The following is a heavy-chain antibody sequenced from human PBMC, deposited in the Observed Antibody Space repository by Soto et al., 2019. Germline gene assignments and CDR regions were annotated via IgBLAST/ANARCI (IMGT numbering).Heavy chain of an antibody. CDR1: GGTFSSYA. V-gene: IGHV1-69*13. CDR3: ARDRYCSSTSCYGEDRNYYYYGMDV. D-gene: IGHD2-2*01. Sequence: ASVKVSCKASGGTFSSYAISWVRQAPGQGLEWMGGIIPIFGTANYAQKFQGRVTITADESTSTAYMELSSLRSEDTAVYYCARDRYCSSTSCYGEDRNYYYYGMDVWGQGTTVTVSS. J-gene: IGHJ6*02. CDR2: IIPIFGTA.